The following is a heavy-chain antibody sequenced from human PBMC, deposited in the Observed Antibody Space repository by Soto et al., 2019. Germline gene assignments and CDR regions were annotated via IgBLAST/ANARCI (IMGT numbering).Heavy chain of an antibody. CDR3: ARGRGYSDGIDY. D-gene: IGHD2-15*01. J-gene: IGHJ4*02. CDR1: GYTFTSLD. CDR2: MNPNSGST. V-gene: IGHV1-8*01. Sequence: ASVKVSCKASGYTFTSLDINWVRQATGQGLEWMGWMNPNSGSTGSAQKFQGRVAMTRDTSINTAYMELSSLRSDDAAVYYCARGRGYSDGIDYWGQGTLVTVSS.